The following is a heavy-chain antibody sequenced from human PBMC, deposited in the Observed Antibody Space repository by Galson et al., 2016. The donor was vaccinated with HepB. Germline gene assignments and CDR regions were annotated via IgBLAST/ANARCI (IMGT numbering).Heavy chain of an antibody. Sequence: SETLSLTCAVYGGSFSGYYWNWIRQPPGKGLEWIGEINHSGSTNYNPSLKSRVTISVDTSKNQFSLKLSSVTAADTAVYYCARVGVFVDYWGQGTLVTVSS. V-gene: IGHV4-34*01. CDR1: GGSFSGYY. D-gene: IGHD6-13*01. J-gene: IGHJ4*02. CDR2: INHSGST. CDR3: ARVGVFVDY.